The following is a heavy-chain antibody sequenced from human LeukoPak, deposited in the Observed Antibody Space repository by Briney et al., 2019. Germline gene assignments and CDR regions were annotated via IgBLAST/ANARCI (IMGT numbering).Heavy chain of an antibody. CDR2: ISSSGSTI. CDR1: GFTFSSYE. CDR3: ARDRIRLANPRPIDY. Sequence: PGGSLRLSCAASGFTFSSYEMNWVRQAPGKGLEWVSYISSSGSTIYYADSVKGRFTISRDNAKNSLYLQMNSLRAEDTAVYYCARDRIRLANPRPIDYWGQGTLVTVSS. D-gene: IGHD3-10*01. V-gene: IGHV3-48*03. J-gene: IGHJ4*02.